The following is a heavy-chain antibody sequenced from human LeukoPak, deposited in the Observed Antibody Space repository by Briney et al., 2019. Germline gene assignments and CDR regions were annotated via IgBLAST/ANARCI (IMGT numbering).Heavy chain of an antibody. CDR2: IDSGGDT. J-gene: IGHJ4*02. Sequence: PSESLSLTCTVSGGSIGRSYYWGWIRQPPGKALDWIGSIDSGGDTDHNPSLKSRVTMSVDTSKNHFSLKLRSVTAADTAVYYCARHASGVFDYWGQGTLVTVSS. D-gene: IGHD1-26*01. CDR1: GGSIGRSYY. CDR3: ARHASGVFDY. V-gene: IGHV4-39*01.